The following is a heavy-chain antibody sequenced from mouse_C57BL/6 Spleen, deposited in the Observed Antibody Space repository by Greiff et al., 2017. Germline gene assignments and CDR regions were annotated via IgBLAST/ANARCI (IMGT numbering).Heavy chain of an antibody. V-gene: IGHV1-78*01. D-gene: IGHD2-4*01. CDR2: IYPSDGST. CDR3: ARGEIYYDPFDY. Sequence: VQLQQSDAELVKPGASVKISCTVSGYTFTDHPIHCLKQRPEQGLEWIGYIYPSDGSTKYNEKFKSKATLTADKSSSTAYMQLNSLTSEDSAVYFCARGEIYYDPFDYWGQGTTLTVSS. J-gene: IGHJ2*01. CDR1: GYTFTDHP.